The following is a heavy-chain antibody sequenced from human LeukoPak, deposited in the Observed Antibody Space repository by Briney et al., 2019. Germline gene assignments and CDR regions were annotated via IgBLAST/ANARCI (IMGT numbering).Heavy chain of an antibody. CDR2: LRPVFGPI. V-gene: IGHV1-69*05. CDR3: ATNPMTGYHLGDHFYFYMAV. J-gene: IGHJ6*03. D-gene: IGHD1-20*01. CDR1: GVTFSSYA. Sequence: ASVKVSCKASGVTFSSYAISWVRQAPGQGLEWIGGLRPVFGPINSAQKFQDRVTLTNDASTTTAYMEFRSLRSEDTAVYYCATNPMTGYHLGDHFYFYMAVWGKGTTITVS.